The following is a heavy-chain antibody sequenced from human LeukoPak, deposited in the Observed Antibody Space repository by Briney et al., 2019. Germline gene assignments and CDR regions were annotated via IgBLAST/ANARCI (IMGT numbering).Heavy chain of an antibody. CDR1: GGTFSSYA. CDR3: ARDLETMVRGVTHIYYYYGMDV. CDR2: IIPILGTA. J-gene: IGHJ6*04. Sequence: SVKVSCKASGGTFSSYAISWVRQAPGQGLEWMGGIIPILGTANYAQKFQGRVTITADKSTSTAYMELSSLRSEDTAVYYCARDLETMVRGVTHIYYYYGMDVWGKGTTVTVSS. D-gene: IGHD3-10*01. V-gene: IGHV1-69*06.